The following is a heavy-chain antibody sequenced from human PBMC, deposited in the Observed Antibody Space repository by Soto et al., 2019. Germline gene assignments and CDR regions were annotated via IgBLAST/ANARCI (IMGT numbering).Heavy chain of an antibody. V-gene: IGHV4-31*03. J-gene: IGHJ4*02. Sequence: QVQLQESGPGLVKPSQTLSLTCTVSGGSISSGGYYWSWIRQHPGKLLEWIGYIYYSGSTYYNPSLKSRVTISVDTSKNQFSLKLSSVTAADTAVYYCAISSTSANYFDYWGQGTLVTVSS. CDR3: AISSTSANYFDY. CDR2: IYYSGST. CDR1: GGSISSGGYY. D-gene: IGHD2-2*01.